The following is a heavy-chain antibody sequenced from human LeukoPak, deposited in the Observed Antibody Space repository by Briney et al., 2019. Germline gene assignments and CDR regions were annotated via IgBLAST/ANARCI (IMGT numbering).Heavy chain of an antibody. CDR3: ARDVVSNYDFWSARDAFDI. V-gene: IGHV1-2*02. D-gene: IGHD3-3*01. CDR2: INPNSGGT. Sequence: GASVKVSCKASGYTFTGYYMHWVRQAPGQGLEWMGWINPNSGGTNYAQKFQGRVTMTRDTFISTAYMELSRLRSDDTAVYYCARDVVSNYDFWSARDAFDIWGQGTMVTVSS. CDR1: GYTFTGYY. J-gene: IGHJ3*02.